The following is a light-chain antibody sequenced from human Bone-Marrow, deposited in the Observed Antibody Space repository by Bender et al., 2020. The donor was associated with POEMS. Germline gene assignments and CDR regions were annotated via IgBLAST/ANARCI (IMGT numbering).Light chain of an antibody. V-gene: IGLV1-44*01. Sequence: QSVLTQPPSASGTPGQRVIISCSGSSSNIVTNPVNWYQHLPGTAPKVLIYNTNQRPSGVPDRFSGSKSGTSASLAISALQSEDEGDYYCATWDDSLNGRVFGGGTKVTVL. J-gene: IGLJ3*02. CDR3: ATWDDSLNGRV. CDR1: SSNIVTNP. CDR2: NTN.